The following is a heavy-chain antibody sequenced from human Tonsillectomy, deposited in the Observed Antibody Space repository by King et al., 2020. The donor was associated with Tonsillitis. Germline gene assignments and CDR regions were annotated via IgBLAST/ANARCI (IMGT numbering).Heavy chain of an antibody. V-gene: IGHV3-66*01. Sequence: VQLVESGGGLVQPGGSLRLSCAASGFIVSSNYMSWVRQAPGKGLEWVSVIYSGGNTYYADSVKGRFTISRDNSKNTLYLQMNSLIAEDTAVYFCARVTIIYGLDVWGQGTTVTVSS. D-gene: IGHD3-10*01. CDR3: ARVTIIYGLDV. CDR1: GFIVSSNY. J-gene: IGHJ6*02. CDR2: IYSGGNT.